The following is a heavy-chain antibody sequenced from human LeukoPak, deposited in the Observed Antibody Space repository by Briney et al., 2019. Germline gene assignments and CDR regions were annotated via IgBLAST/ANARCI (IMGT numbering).Heavy chain of an antibody. D-gene: IGHD4-17*01. V-gene: IGHV1-58*02. CDR3: ALLTVTTRSFDY. Sequence: SVKVSCKASGFTFTSSAMQWVRQARGQRLEWIGWIVVGSGNANYAQKFQERVTITRDMSTSTAYMELSSLRSEDTAVYYCALLTVTTRSFDYWGQGTLVTVSS. J-gene: IGHJ4*02. CDR2: IVVGSGNA. CDR1: GFTFTSSA.